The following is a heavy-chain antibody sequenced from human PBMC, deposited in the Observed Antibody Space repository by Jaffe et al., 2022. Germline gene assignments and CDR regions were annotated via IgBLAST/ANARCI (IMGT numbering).Heavy chain of an antibody. CDR1: GYSISSGYY. CDR2: IYHSGST. V-gene: IGHV4-38-2*01. D-gene: IGHD6-13*01. Sequence: QVQLQESGPGLVKPSETLSLTCAVSGYSISSGYYWGWIRQPPGKGLEWIGSIYHSGSTYYNPSLKSRVTISVDTSKNQFSLKLSSVTAADTAVYYCARPYSSSSYYFDYWGQGTLVTVSS. CDR3: ARPYSSSSYYFDY. J-gene: IGHJ4*02.